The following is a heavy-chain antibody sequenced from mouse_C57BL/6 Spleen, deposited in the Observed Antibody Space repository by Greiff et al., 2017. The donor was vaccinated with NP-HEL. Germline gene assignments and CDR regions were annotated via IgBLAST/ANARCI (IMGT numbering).Heavy chain of an antibody. CDR2: IDPSDSYT. CDR1: GYTFTSYW. J-gene: IGHJ4*01. CDR3: ARGDEDYAMDY. Sequence: VQLQQPGAELVMPGASVKLSCKASGYTFTSYWMHWVKQRPGQGLEWIGEIDPSDSYTNYNQKFKGKSTLTVDKSSSTAYMQLSSLTSEDSAVYYCARGDEDYAMDYWGQGTSVTVSS. V-gene: IGHV1-69*01.